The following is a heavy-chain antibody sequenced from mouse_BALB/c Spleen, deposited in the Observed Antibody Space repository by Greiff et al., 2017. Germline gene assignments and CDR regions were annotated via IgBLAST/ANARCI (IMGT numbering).Heavy chain of an antibody. V-gene: IGHV1-80*01. Sequence: QVQLKESGAELVRPGSSVKISCKASGYAFSSYWMNWVKQRPGQGLEWIGQIYPGDGDTNYNGKFKGKATLTADKSSSTAYMQLSSLTSEDSAVYYCTRARYDDAMDYWGQGTSVTVSS. CDR3: TRARYDDAMDY. CDR2: IYPGDGDT. D-gene: IGHD2-14*01. CDR1: GYAFSSYW. J-gene: IGHJ4*01.